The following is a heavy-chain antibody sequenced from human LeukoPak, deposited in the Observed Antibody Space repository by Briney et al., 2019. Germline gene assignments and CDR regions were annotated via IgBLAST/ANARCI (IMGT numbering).Heavy chain of an antibody. D-gene: IGHD4-17*01. CDR3: AKDSGYGDYPNWFDP. Sequence: GGSLRLSCAASGFTFDDYAMHWVRQAPGKGLEWVSGISWNSGSIGYADSVKGRFTISRDNAKNSLYLQMNSLRAEDTALYYCAKDSGYGDYPNWFDPWGQGTPVTVSS. CDR2: ISWNSGSI. V-gene: IGHV3-9*01. J-gene: IGHJ5*02. CDR1: GFTFDDYA.